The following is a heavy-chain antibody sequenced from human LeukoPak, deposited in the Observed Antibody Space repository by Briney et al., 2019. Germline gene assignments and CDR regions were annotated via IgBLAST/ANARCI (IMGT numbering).Heavy chain of an antibody. CDR2: INSDGGTT. J-gene: IGHJ4*02. D-gene: IGHD3-10*01. V-gene: IGHV3-74*01. Sequence: PGGSLRLSCGASGFTFGTYWMHWVRQAPGKGLVWVSGINSDGGTTTYADSVNGRFTISRDNAKNTLYLQMNNLRAEDTAIYYCATDSYVSGSYYRLFYWGQGTLVTVSS. CDR1: GFTFGTYW. CDR3: ATDSYVSGSYYRLFY.